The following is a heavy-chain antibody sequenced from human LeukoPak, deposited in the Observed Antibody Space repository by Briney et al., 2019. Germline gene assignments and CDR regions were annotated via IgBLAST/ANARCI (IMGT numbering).Heavy chain of an antibody. J-gene: IGHJ4*02. V-gene: IGHV4-39*01. CDR1: GGPISSSSYY. Sequence: SETLSLTCTVSGGPISSSSYYWGWIRQPPGKGLEWIGSIYYSGSTYYNPSLKSRVTISVDTSKNQFSLKLSSVTAADTAVYYWASMEPDYDILTGYYTHWGQGTLVTVSS. CDR3: ASMEPDYDILTGYYTH. D-gene: IGHD3-9*01. CDR2: IYYSGST.